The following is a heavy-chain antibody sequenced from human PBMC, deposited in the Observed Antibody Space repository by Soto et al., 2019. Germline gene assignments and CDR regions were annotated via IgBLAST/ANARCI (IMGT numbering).Heavy chain of an antibody. CDR3: AKRTSGTTWGESDY. CDR2: ISGYSGNA. J-gene: IGHJ4*02. D-gene: IGHD4-17*01. V-gene: IGHV1-18*04. CDR1: GYIFSDYG. Sequence: QVQVMQSGAEVKKLGDSVKVSCKTSGYIFSDYGINWVRQAPGQGLEWMGWISGYSGNANLAQKFQGRVTMTTDKSTRTAYMELRRLRSDDTAVYYCAKRTSGTTWGESDYWGQGTLVTVSS.